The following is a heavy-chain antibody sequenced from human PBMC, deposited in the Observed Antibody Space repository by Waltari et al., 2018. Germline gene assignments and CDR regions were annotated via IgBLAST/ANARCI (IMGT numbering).Heavy chain of an antibody. Sequence: EVQLVESGGGLVQPGGSLRLSCAASGFTFSSYSMNWVRQAPGKGLEWVSYISSSSSTIYYADSVKGRFTISRDNAKNSLYLQMNSLRAEDTAVYYCARDDYDFWSGPWGYFDLCGRGTLVTVSS. CDR1: GFTFSSYS. V-gene: IGHV3-48*01. D-gene: IGHD3-3*01. J-gene: IGHJ2*01. CDR3: ARDDYDFWSGPWGYFDL. CDR2: ISSSSSTI.